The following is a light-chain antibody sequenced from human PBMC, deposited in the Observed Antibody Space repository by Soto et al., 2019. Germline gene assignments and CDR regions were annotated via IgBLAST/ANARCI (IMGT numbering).Light chain of an antibody. CDR2: KDG. CDR1: VLRDNY. J-gene: IGLJ1*01. CDR3: QVWDNVDDHIYV. V-gene: IGLV3-22*01. Sequence: SYELTQPPAVSVSPGQTARISCSGDVLRDNYADWYPQKPGQAPVLVIYKDGERPSGIPERFSGSTSGNTATLTISRVEAGDEADYYCQVWDNVDDHIYVFGTGTKVTVL.